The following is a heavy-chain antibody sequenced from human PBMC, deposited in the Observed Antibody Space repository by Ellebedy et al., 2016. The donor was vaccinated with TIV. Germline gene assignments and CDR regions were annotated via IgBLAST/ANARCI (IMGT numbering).Heavy chain of an antibody. D-gene: IGHD2-15*01. CDR3: ECSGGSCYGDY. CDR2: INSDGSST. V-gene: IGHV3-74*01. J-gene: IGHJ4*02. Sequence: GESLKISCAASGFTFSSYWMHWVRQAPGKGLVWVSRINSDGSSTSYADSVKGRFTISRDNSKNTLYLQMNSLRAEDTAVYYCECSGGSCYGDYWGQGTLVTVSS. CDR1: GFTFSSYW.